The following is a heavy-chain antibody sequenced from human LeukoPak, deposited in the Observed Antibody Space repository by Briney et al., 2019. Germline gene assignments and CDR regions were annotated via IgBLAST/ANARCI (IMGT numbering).Heavy chain of an antibody. D-gene: IGHD3-10*01. CDR1: GGTFSSYA. V-gene: IGHV1-69*04. CDR2: IIPILGIA. J-gene: IGHJ4*02. CDR3: ARLLWFGELGGE. Sequence: GASVKVSCKASGGTFSSYAISWVRQAPGQGLEWMGRIIPILGIANYAQKFQGRVTMTRNTSISTAYMELSSLRSEDTAVYYCARLLWFGELGGEWGQGTLVTVSS.